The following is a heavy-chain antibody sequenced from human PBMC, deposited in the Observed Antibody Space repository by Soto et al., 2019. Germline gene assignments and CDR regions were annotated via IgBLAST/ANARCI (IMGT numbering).Heavy chain of an antibody. J-gene: IGHJ4*02. Sequence: ASVKVSCKASGYTFTSYDINWVRQAPGQGLEWVGWMNPNNGETGYAQKFQGRVTMTRDTSIRTAYLEVTSLRSDDTAVYYCAKGYYCISTSCHRLRYWGQGTLVTVSS. V-gene: IGHV1-8*01. CDR2: MNPNNGET. D-gene: IGHD3-3*01. CDR3: AKGYYCISTSCHRLRY. CDR1: GYTFTSYD.